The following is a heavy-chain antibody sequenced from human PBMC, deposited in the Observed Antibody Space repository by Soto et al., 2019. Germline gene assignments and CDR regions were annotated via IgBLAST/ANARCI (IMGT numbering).Heavy chain of an antibody. Sequence: GGSLRLSCAASGFTFSSYAMSWVRQAPGKGLEWVSAISGSDDSTYYADSVKGRFTISRDNSKNTLYLQMNSLRADDTAVYYCAKDRGSGWSAYYYSYGMDVWGQGTTVTVSS. CDR1: GFTFSSYA. CDR3: AKDRGSGWSAYYYSYGMDV. CDR2: ISGSDDST. V-gene: IGHV3-23*01. D-gene: IGHD6-19*01. J-gene: IGHJ6*02.